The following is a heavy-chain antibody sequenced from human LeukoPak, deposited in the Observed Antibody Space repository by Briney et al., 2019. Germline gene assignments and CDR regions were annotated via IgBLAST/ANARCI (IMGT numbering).Heavy chain of an antibody. J-gene: IGHJ4*02. CDR3: AAGQVTPDY. D-gene: IGHD2-21*02. CDR1: GYTFTSYG. Sequence: GASVKVSCKASGYTFTSYGISWVRQAPAQGLEGMGLISAYNGNTNYAQKPQGRVTMTTDTSTRPAYMQLRRLRSDETAVYYCAAGQVTPDYWGQGTLVTVSS. V-gene: IGHV1-18*01. CDR2: ISAYNGNT.